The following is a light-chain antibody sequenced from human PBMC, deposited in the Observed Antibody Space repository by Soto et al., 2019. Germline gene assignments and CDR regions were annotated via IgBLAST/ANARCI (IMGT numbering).Light chain of an antibody. CDR3: SSYISITTLFV. Sequence: QSVLTQPASVSGSPGQSITISCTGTSNDVGGFNFVSWFQRHPGKAPKLIIYEVTHRPSGISSRFSGSKSGNTASLTISGLQAEDEADYFCSSYISITTLFVFGTRTKVTAL. CDR2: EVT. V-gene: IGLV2-14*01. J-gene: IGLJ1*01. CDR1: SNDVGGFNF.